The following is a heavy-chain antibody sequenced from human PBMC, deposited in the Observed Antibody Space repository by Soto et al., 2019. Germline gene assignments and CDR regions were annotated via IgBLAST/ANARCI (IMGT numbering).Heavy chain of an antibody. J-gene: IGHJ4*02. CDR1: GFTFRSHG. Sequence: QVKLVESGGGVVQPGRSLRLSCAASGFTFRSHGMHWVRQAPGKGLEWVAVIGYDGSNKYYADSVKGRFTISRDNSKNTLSLQMNSMRAEDAAVSYCAREGYGGESPFDYWGQGTLVTVSS. D-gene: IGHD2-21*01. CDR2: IGYDGSNK. V-gene: IGHV3-33*01. CDR3: AREGYGGESPFDY.